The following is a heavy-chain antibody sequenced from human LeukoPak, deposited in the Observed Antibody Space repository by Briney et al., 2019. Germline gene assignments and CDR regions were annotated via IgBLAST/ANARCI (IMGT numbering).Heavy chain of an antibody. D-gene: IGHD5-12*01. V-gene: IGHV4-4*07. Sequence: SETLSLICTVSGGSISSYYWNWIRQPARQPAGKGLEWIGRIHASGSINYNPSLKSRVTLSVDTSKNQFSLKLSSVTAADTAVYYCARAYSALGYYMDVWGKGTTVTVSS. CDR3: ARAYSALGYYMDV. J-gene: IGHJ6*03. CDR1: GGSISSYY. CDR2: IHASGSI.